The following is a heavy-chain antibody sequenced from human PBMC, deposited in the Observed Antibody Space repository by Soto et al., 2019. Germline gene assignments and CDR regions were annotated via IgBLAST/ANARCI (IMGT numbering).Heavy chain of an antibody. V-gene: IGHV1-18*01. CDR2: ISGYNGKT. J-gene: IGHJ6*02. CDR1: GYTFSMSG. Sequence: GASVKVSCKSSGYTFSMSGISWVRQAPGQGLEWMGWISGYNGKTNYEQKFQDRVTMTTDTSMNMAYMELRSLRSDDTAVYYCAREGPRPYYYYGMDVWG. CDR3: AREGPRPYYYYGMDV.